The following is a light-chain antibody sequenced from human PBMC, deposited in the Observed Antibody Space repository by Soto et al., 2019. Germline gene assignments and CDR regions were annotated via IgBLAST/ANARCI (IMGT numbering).Light chain of an antibody. V-gene: IGKV3-11*01. CDR3: QQRSRT. CDR2: DAS. Sequence: EIVLTQSPATLSLSPGERATFSCRASQSVSSYLAWYQQKPGQAPRLLIYDASNRATGIPARFSGSGSGTDFTLTISSLEPEDFAVYYCQQRSRTFGQGTKVEIK. J-gene: IGKJ1*01. CDR1: QSVSSY.